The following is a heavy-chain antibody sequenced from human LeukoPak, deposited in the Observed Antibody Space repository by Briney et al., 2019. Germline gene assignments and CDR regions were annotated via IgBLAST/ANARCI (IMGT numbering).Heavy chain of an antibody. CDR2: ISGSGADT. CDR1: GFTFSSYA. CDR3: AKEANYYVSGSYFSL. Sequence: GGSLRLSCAASGFTFSSYAMSWVRQAPGKGLKWVADISGSGADTYYADSVKGRFTISRGNSKNTLYLQMNSLRAEDTAVYHCAKEANYYVSGSYFSLWGQGTKGTVSS. D-gene: IGHD3-10*01. J-gene: IGHJ3*01. V-gene: IGHV3-23*01.